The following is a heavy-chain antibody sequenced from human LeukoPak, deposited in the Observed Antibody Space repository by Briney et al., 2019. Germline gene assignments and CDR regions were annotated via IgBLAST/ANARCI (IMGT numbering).Heavy chain of an antibody. D-gene: IGHD6-19*01. Sequence: ASVKVSCKASGYTFTGYYMHWVRQAPGQGLEWMGWINPNSGGTNYAQKFQGRVTMTRDTSISTAYMELSRLRSDDTAMYYCARDPHIAVAGTRGSNYYYGMDVWGQGTTVTVSS. CDR2: INPNSGGT. CDR3: ARDPHIAVAGTRGSNYYYGMDV. CDR1: GYTFTGYY. V-gene: IGHV1-2*02. J-gene: IGHJ6*02.